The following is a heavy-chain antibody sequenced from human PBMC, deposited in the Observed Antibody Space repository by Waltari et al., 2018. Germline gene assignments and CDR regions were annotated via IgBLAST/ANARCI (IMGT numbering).Heavy chain of an antibody. CDR3: ARDGELWWEQHDAFDI. V-gene: IGHV4-4*07. CDR2: IYTSGST. J-gene: IGHJ3*02. Sequence: QVQLQESGPGLVKPSETLSLTCTVSGGSISSYYWSWIRQPAGKGLEWIGRIYTSGSTNYNPSLKSRGTMSVDTSKNQFSLKLSSVTAADTAVYYCARDGELWWEQHDAFDIWGQGTMVTVSS. CDR1: GGSISSYY. D-gene: IGHD2-21*01.